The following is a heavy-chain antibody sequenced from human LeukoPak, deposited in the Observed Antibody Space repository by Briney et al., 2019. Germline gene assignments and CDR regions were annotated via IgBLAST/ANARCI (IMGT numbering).Heavy chain of an antibody. D-gene: IGHD5-18*01. CDR1: GFTFSSYA. CDR2: ISGSGGSS. CDR3: ARDRGGYTYGFNY. V-gene: IGHV3-23*01. Sequence: PGGSLRLSCAASGFTFSSYAMSWVRQAPGKGLEWVSAISGSGGSSYYADSVKGRFTISRDNAKNSLYLQMNSLRAEDTAVYYCARDRGGYTYGFNYWGQGTLVTVSS. J-gene: IGHJ4*02.